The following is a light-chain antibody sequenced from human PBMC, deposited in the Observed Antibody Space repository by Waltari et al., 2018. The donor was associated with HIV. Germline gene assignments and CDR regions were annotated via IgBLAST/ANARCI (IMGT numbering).Light chain of an antibody. CDR1: SSYVGGYNY. CDR3: SSYAGSNNYVV. V-gene: IGLV2-8*01. J-gene: IGLJ2*01. CDR2: EVS. Sequence: QSALTQPPSASASPGQSVTISCTGTSSYVGGYNYVFCYQQHPGKAPKLMIYEVSKRPSGVPDRFSGSKSGNTASLTVSGLQAEDEADYYCSSYAGSNNYVVFGGGTKLTVL.